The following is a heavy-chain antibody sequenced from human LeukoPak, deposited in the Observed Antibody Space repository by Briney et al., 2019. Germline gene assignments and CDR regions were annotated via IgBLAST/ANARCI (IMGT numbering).Heavy chain of an antibody. V-gene: IGHV3-64*01. CDR2: ISSNGGST. D-gene: IGHD1-14*01. Sequence: GGSLRLSCAASGFTFSSYAMHWVRQAPGKGLEYVSAISSNGGSTYYANSVKGRFTISRDNSKNTLYLQMGSLRAEDMAVYYCAREAGTGSHGDYWGQGTLVTVSS. CDR1: GFTFSSYA. CDR3: AREAGTGSHGDY. J-gene: IGHJ4*02.